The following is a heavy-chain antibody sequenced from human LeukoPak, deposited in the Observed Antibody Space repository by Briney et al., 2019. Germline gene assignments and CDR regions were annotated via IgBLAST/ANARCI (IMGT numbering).Heavy chain of an antibody. J-gene: IGHJ4*02. D-gene: IGHD2-2*01. CDR1: GFTFSSYA. CDR3: AKVRRGGRSHCSSTSCYQGYFDY. CDR2: ISGSGGST. Sequence: PGGPLRLSCAASGFTFSSYAMSWVRQAPGKGLEWVSAISGSGGSTYYADSVKGRFTISRDNSKNTLYLQMNSLRAEDTAVYYCAKVRRGGRSHCSSTSCYQGYFDYWGQGTLVTVSS. V-gene: IGHV3-23*01.